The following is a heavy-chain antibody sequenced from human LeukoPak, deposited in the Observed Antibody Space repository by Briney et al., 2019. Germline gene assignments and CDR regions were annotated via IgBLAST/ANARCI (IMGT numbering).Heavy chain of an antibody. V-gene: IGHV3-30*18. Sequence: GRSLRLSCAASGFTFSSYGMHWVRQAPGKGLEWVAVISYDGTNKFYADSVKGRFTISRDNSKNTLYLQMNSLRGEDTAVYYSAKPMHPFGVATYMGVWGKGTTVTVSS. CDR2: ISYDGTNK. CDR3: AKPMHPFGVATYMGV. J-gene: IGHJ6*03. D-gene: IGHD3-3*01. CDR1: GFTFSSYG.